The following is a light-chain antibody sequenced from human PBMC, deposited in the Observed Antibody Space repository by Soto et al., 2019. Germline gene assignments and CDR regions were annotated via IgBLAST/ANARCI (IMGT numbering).Light chain of an antibody. J-gene: IGKJ1*01. Sequence: DIQMTQSPSTLSASVGDRVTITCRASQSVDTCLAWYQQKPGKAPHLLIYKASSLETGVPSRFSGSGSVTDFPLTISSLQPDDFATYCCQQFCRSPWTFGQVTKVEIK. CDR2: KAS. V-gene: IGKV1-5*03. CDR3: QQFCRSPWT. CDR1: QSVDTC.